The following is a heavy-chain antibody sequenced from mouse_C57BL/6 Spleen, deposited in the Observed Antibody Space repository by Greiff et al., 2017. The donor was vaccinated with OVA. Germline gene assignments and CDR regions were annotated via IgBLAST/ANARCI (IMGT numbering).Heavy chain of an antibody. D-gene: IGHD1-1*01. CDR3: ARSFYYYGSSGDAMDY. J-gene: IGHJ4*01. CDR1: GYTFTSYW. V-gene: IGHV1-59*01. Sequence: QVQLQQPGAELVRPGTSVKLSCKASGYTFTSYWMHWVKQRPGQGLEWIGVIDPSDSYTNYNQKFKGKATLTVDTSSSTAYMQLSSLTSEDSAVYYCARSFYYYGSSGDAMDYWGQGTSVTVSS. CDR2: IDPSDSYT.